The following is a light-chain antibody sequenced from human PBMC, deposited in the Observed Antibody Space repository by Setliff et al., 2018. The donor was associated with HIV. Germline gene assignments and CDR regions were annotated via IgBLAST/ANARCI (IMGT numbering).Light chain of an antibody. CDR2: SNS. J-gene: IGLJ2*01. Sequence: QSVLTQPPSVSGTPGQRLTISCSGGSSNIGGNTVNWYQQVPGTAPELLIYSNSQRPSGVPDRFSGSKSGTSASLAVSGLQTEDEVDYYCAAWDDSLNGPVFGGGTKVTVL. CDR1: SSNIGGNT. CDR3: AAWDDSLNGPV. V-gene: IGLV1-44*01.